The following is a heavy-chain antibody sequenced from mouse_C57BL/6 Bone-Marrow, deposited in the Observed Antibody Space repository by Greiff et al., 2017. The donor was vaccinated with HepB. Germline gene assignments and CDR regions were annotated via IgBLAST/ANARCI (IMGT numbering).Heavy chain of an antibody. CDR3: TRWVWGFAY. Sequence: EVQLQQSGTVLARPGASVKMSCKTSGYTFTSYWMHWVKQRPGQGLEWIGAIYPGNSDTSYNQKFKGKAKLTAVTSDSTAYMELSSLTNGDSAVYYCTRWVWGFAYWGQGTLVTVSA. V-gene: IGHV1-5*01. CDR1: GYTFTSYW. CDR2: IYPGNSDT. J-gene: IGHJ3*01.